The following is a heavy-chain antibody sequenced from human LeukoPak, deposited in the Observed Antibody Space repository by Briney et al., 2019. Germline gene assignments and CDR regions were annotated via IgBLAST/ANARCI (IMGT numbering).Heavy chain of an antibody. D-gene: IGHD3-3*01. CDR3: ARDFLTIFGVVIIGPVFGI. J-gene: IGHJ3*02. CDR2: ISSSSSYI. CDR1: GFTFSSYS. Sequence: PGGSLRLSCAASGFTFSSYSMNWVRQAPGKGLEWVSSISSSSSYIYYADSVKGRFTISRDNAKNSLYLQMNSLRAEDTAVYYCARDFLTIFGVVIIGPVFGIWGRGTMVTVSS. V-gene: IGHV3-21*01.